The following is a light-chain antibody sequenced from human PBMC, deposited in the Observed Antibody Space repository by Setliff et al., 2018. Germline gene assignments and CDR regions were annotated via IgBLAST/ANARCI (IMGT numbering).Light chain of an antibody. V-gene: IGLV2-14*01. CDR1: SSDVGAFNF. CDR3: SSFTTSSTLV. Sequence: QSVLTQPASVSVSYGESITISCTGTSSDVGAFNFVSWYQQHPGKAPNLILYGVINRPSGISSRFSGSKSGNTASLTISGLQFEDEADYYCSSFTTSSTLVFGSGTKVTVL. CDR2: GVI. J-gene: IGLJ1*01.